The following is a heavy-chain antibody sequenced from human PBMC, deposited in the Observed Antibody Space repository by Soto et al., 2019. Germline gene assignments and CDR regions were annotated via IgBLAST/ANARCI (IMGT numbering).Heavy chain of an antibody. CDR3: ARALSLADSGHYYYGMDV. CDR2: ISGRGGSS. CDR1: GFTFRRFA. D-gene: IGHD1-20*01. J-gene: IGHJ6*02. Sequence: EAQLLESGGGLVQPGGSLRLSCAASGFTFRRFAMSWVRQFPGKGPEWVSSISGRGGSSYLADSVKGRFTVSRDNSESTLSLEMTGLRAEDTGLYYCARALSLADSGHYYYGMDVWGQGTTVIVSS. V-gene: IGHV3-23*01.